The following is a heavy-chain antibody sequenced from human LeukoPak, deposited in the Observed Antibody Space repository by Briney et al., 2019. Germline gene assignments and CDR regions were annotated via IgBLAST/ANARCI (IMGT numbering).Heavy chain of an antibody. V-gene: IGHV3-30*18. Sequence: PGRSLRLSCAASGFTFSSYGMHWVRQAPGKGLEGVAVISYDGSNEYYADSVKGRFTISRDNSKNTLYLQMNSLSAEDTAVYYCAKDGIPYGSGSRAYNWFDSWGQGTLVTVSS. D-gene: IGHD3-10*01. J-gene: IGHJ5*01. CDR1: GFTFSSYG. CDR2: ISYDGSNE. CDR3: AKDGIPYGSGSRAYNWFDS.